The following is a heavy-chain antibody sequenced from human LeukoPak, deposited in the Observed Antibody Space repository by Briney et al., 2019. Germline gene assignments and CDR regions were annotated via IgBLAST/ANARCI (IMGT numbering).Heavy chain of an antibody. CDR3: ARAGSGLGALDI. Sequence: GSLRLSCAASGFTFSSYSMNWVRQAPGKGLEWVSSISNIGSYIYYADSLKGRFTISRDNAKNSLYLQMNSLRAEDTAVYYCARAGSGLGALDIWGQGTMVTVSS. V-gene: IGHV3-21*01. J-gene: IGHJ3*02. CDR2: ISNIGSYI. CDR1: GFTFSSYS. D-gene: IGHD6-19*01.